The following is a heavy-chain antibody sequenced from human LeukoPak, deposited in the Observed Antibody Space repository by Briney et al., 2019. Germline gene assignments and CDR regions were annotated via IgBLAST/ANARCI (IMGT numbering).Heavy chain of an antibody. CDR2: INPHSGAT. CDR1: GYTFTSYA. D-gene: IGHD3-16*01. V-gene: IGHV1-2*02. CDR3: ARDFFSEITYHGEIAYFDQ. Sequence: GASVKVSCKASGYTFTSYAMNWVRQAPGQGLEWMGWINPHSGATKYGQKFQGRVTVTRDTSISTAYMEVTRLNSDDTAIYYCARDFFSEITYHGEIAYFDQWGPGTLVSVSS. J-gene: IGHJ4*02.